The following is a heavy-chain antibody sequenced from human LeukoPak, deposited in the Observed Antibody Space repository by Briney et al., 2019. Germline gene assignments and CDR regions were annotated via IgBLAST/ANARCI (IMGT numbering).Heavy chain of an antibody. V-gene: IGHV1-2*02. CDR2: INPNSGGT. CDR3: ARARPFYYDSSGYYYDLGY. Sequence: ASVKVSCKASGYTFTGYYMHWVRQAPGQGLEWMGWINPNSGGTNYAQKFQGRVTMTRNTSISTAYMELSRLRTEDTAVYYCARARPFYYDSSGYYYDLGYWGQGTLVTVSS. CDR1: GYTFTGYY. D-gene: IGHD3-22*01. J-gene: IGHJ4*02.